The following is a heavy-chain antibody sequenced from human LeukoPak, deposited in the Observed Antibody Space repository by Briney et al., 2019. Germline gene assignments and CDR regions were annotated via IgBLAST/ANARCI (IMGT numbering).Heavy chain of an antibody. J-gene: IGHJ3*02. CDR1: GFTVSSNY. CDR3: ARARRRNQNDAFDI. Sequence: GGSLGLSCAASGFTVSSNYMSWVRQAPGKGLEWVSVIYSGGSTYYADSVKGRFTISRDNSKNTLYLQMNSLRAEDTAVYYCARARRRNQNDAFDIWGQGTMVTVSS. V-gene: IGHV3-53*01. CDR2: IYSGGST. D-gene: IGHD1-14*01.